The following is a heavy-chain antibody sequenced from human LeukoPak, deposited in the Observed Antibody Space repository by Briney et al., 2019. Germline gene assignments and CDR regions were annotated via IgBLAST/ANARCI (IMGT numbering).Heavy chain of an antibody. CDR2: IYYSGST. J-gene: IGHJ3*02. CDR3: ARKAYYDFWSGYYSSERIPDAFDI. V-gene: IGHV4-59*11. Sequence: SETLSLTCTVSGGSISSHYWSWIRQPPGKGLEWIGYIYYSGSTNYNPSLKSRVTISVDTSKNQFSLKLSSVTAADTAVYYCARKAYYDFWSGYYSSERIPDAFDIWGQGTMVTVSS. D-gene: IGHD3-3*01. CDR1: GGSISSHY.